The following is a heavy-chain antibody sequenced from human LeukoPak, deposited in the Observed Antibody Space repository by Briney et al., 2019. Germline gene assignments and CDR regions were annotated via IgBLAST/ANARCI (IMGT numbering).Heavy chain of an antibody. CDR3: ARDPPGTTRWFDY. D-gene: IGHD1-1*01. Sequence: GGSLRLSCVASGLTFSNYEMNWVRQAPGKGLEWVSYISSRDRTIYYADSVKGRFTISRDNAKSSLFLQMNSLRVEDTAVYYCARDPPGTTRWFDYWGQGTLVTVSS. J-gene: IGHJ4*02. CDR1: GLTFSNYE. CDR2: ISSRDRTI. V-gene: IGHV3-48*03.